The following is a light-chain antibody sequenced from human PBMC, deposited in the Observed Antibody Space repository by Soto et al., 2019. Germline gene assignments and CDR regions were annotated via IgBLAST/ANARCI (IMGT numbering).Light chain of an antibody. V-gene: IGLV2-11*01. CDR2: GVD. CDR3: CSDAGGVTWV. Sequence: QSALTQPRSVSGSPGQSVTISCTGASSDVGGYKYVSWYQHHPGKAPKLMIYGVDKRPSGVPDRFSGSKSGNTASLTISGLQAEDEADYYCCSDAGGVTWVFGGGTKLTVL. J-gene: IGLJ3*02. CDR1: SSDVGGYKY.